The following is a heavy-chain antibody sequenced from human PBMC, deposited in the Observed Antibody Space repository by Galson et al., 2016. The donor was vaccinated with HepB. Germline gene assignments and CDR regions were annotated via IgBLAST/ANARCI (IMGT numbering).Heavy chain of an antibody. CDR1: GGAISSNH. V-gene: IGHV4-59*01. J-gene: IGHJ6*02. D-gene: IGHD3-10*01. CDR3: ARLFFRGGLDV. CDR2: IYYSGST. Sequence: ETLSLTCTVSGGAISSNHWSWIRQPPGKGLQWIGYIYYSGSTNYNPSLKSRVTISLDTSKNQFSLKLSSVTAADTAVYYCARLFFRGGLDVWGQGATVTVSS.